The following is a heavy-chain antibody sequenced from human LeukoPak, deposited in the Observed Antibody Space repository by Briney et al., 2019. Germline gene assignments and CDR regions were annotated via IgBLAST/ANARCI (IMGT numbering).Heavy chain of an antibody. J-gene: IGHJ5*02. D-gene: IGHD4-17*01. CDR3: AKDLRPYGGRLDWFDP. CDR2: ISYDGSNK. V-gene: IGHV3-30*18. CDR1: GFTFSSYG. Sequence: GGSLRLSCAASGFTFSSYGMHWVRQAPGKGLEWVAVISYDGSNKYYADSVKGRFTISRDNSKNTLYLQMNSLRAEDTAVYYCAKDLRPYGGRLDWFDPWGQGTLVTVSS.